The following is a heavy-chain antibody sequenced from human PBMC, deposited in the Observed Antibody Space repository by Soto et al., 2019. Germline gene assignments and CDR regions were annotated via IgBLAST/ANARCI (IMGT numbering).Heavy chain of an antibody. Sequence: AAVKVSCKASGYTFTSYAMHWVRQAPGQGLEWMGWINPNSGGTNYAQKFQGRVTVTRDTPTSTAYMELSRLTSDDTAVYYCARSLTEGYCTITGCYTRPLYGMDVWGQGTTVTVSS. CDR3: ARSLTEGYCTITGCYTRPLYGMDV. V-gene: IGHV1-2*02. CDR1: GYTFTSYA. CDR2: INPNSGGT. J-gene: IGHJ6*02. D-gene: IGHD2-2*02.